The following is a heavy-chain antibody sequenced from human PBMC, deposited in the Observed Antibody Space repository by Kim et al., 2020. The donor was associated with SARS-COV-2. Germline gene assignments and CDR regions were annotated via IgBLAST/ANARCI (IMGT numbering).Heavy chain of an antibody. V-gene: IGHV3-23*01. CDR1: GFTFSSYA. D-gene: IGHD3-16*01. J-gene: IGHJ4*02. CDR3: AKDRSRTFGAGDY. Sequence: GGSLRLSCAASGFTFSSYAMSWVRQAPGKGLEWVSAISGSGGSTYYADSVKGRFTISRDNSKNTLHLQMNSLRAEDTAVYYCAKDRSRTFGAGDYWGQGTLVTVSS. CDR2: ISGSGGST.